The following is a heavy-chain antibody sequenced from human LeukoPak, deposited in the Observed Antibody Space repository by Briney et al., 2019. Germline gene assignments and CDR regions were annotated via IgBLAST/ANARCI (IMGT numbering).Heavy chain of an antibody. CDR1: GGTFSSYA. J-gene: IGHJ4*02. CDR2: IIPILGIA. Sequence: SVKVSCKASGGTFSSYAISWVRQAPGQGLEWMGRIIPILGIANYAQKFQGRVTITADKSTSTAYMELSSLRSEDTAVYYCARYGTIFGVVTLDYWGQGTLVTVSS. V-gene: IGHV1-69*04. D-gene: IGHD3-3*01. CDR3: ARYGTIFGVVTLDY.